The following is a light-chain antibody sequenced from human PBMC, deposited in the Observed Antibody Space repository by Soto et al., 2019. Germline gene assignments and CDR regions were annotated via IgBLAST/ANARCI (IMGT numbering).Light chain of an antibody. CDR2: AAS. CDR3: QQSYSTLWT. Sequence: DIQMTHSPSSRSGSVGDRVAITCQAIQNINNYLNWYQQKPGRAPKLLIYAASSLKSGVPSRFSGSGSGTDFTLTISSLQPGDFATYYCQQSYSTLWTFGQGTKVDIK. J-gene: IGKJ1*01. CDR1: QNINNY. V-gene: IGKV1-39*01.